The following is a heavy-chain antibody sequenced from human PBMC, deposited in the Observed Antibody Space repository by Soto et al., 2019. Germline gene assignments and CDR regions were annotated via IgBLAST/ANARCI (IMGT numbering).Heavy chain of an antibody. CDR3: ARAAPRYCSGGSRYSGRDY. D-gene: IGHD2-15*01. J-gene: IGHJ4*02. Sequence: PSETLSLTCTVSGGSISSYYWSWIRQPPGKGLEWIGYISDSGSTNHNPSLKSRVTISVGTSKNQFSLKLSSVTAADTAVYYCARAAPRYCSGGSRYSGRDYWGPGTWGTVSS. CDR1: GGSISSYY. V-gene: IGHV4-59*12. CDR2: ISDSGST.